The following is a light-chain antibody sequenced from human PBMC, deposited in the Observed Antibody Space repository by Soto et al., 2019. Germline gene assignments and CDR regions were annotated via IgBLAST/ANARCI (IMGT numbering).Light chain of an antibody. V-gene: IGKV3-20*01. CDR3: QQYGNAPFT. Sequence: EIVLTQSPGTLSLSPGERATLSCRASQSVISSYVAWYQQKPGQAPRLLMYGASSRATGIPDRFSGSGSGSDFTLTISSLQSEDFAVYYCQQYGNAPFTFGPGTKVDIK. CDR1: QSVISSY. CDR2: GAS. J-gene: IGKJ3*01.